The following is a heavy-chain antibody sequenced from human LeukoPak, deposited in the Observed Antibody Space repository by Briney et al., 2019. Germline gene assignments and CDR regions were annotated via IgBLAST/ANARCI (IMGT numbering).Heavy chain of an antibody. Sequence: SQTLSLTCSVSGDSVTGGLYYWSWIRQPAGKGLEWIGHIFSSGSTTYNPSLMSRVTISVDTSNNQFSLKLTSVTAADTAVYYCATYYYDSSAATFDYWGQGTLVTVSS. CDR2: IFSSGST. V-gene: IGHV4-61*09. D-gene: IGHD3-22*01. CDR3: ATYYYDSSAATFDY. CDR1: GDSVTGGLYY. J-gene: IGHJ4*02.